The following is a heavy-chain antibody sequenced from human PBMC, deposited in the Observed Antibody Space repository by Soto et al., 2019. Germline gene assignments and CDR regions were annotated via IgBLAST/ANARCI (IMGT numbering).Heavy chain of an antibody. CDR2: IIVGSGQT. J-gene: IGHJ3*02. CDR1: GFTFTRSA. D-gene: IGHD2-15*01. Sequence: QMQVVQSGPEVKTPGTSVKVSCKTSGFTFTRSAVQWVRRARGQRLEWIGWIIVGSGQTKYAQNLQERITITRDMSTSTAYLELSSLRSEDTAVYYCAAELYSGGSCCSFDIWGQGTIVTFSS. CDR3: AAELYSGGSCCSFDI. V-gene: IGHV1-58*01.